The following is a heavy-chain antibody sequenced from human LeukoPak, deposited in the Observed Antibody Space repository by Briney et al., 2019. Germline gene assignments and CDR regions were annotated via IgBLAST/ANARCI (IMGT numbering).Heavy chain of an antibody. D-gene: IGHD3-3*01. V-gene: IGHV3-48*04. J-gene: IGHJ3*01. Sequence: SGGSLRLSCAASEFTLRSYSMDWVRQAPGKGLGWLSYISGGSDKIFYVGSVKGRFTISRDNAKNSLYLQMDSLRAEDTAVYYCTRGFWSGKSDSFDVWGQGTMVTVSS. CDR3: TRGFWSGKSDSFDV. CDR2: ISGGSDKI. CDR1: EFTLRSYS.